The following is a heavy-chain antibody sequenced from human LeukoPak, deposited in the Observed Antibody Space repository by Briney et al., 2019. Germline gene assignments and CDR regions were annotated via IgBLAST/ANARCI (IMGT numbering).Heavy chain of an antibody. D-gene: IGHD5-24*01. J-gene: IGHJ4*02. Sequence: APVKVSCKASGYTFTGYYMHWVRQAPGQGLEWMGWINPNSGGTNYAQKFQGRVTMTRDTSISTAYMELSGLRSDDTAVYYCAREGLEGNGYNYFGYWGQGTLVTVSS. V-gene: IGHV1-2*02. CDR3: AREGLEGNGYNYFGY. CDR1: GYTFTGYY. CDR2: INPNSGGT.